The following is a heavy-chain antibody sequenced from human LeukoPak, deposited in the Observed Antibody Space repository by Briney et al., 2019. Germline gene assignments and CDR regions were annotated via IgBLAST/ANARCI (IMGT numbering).Heavy chain of an antibody. CDR3: ARDGAGYCGGDCSTLGAFDI. CDR2: IDSSGRI. V-gene: IGHV3-66*01. Sequence: PGGSLRLSCAGSGFTLSRKSMSWVRQAPGKGLEWVTVIDSSGRIYYADPVKGRFTISRDNSKNTVHLQMNSLRADDTALYYCARDGAGYCGGDCSTLGAFDIWGQGTLVTVSS. CDR1: GFTLSRKS. D-gene: IGHD2-21*02. J-gene: IGHJ3*02.